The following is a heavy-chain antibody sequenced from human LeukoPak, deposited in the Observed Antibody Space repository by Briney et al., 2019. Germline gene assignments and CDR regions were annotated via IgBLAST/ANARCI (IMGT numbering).Heavy chain of an antibody. CDR1: GYTFTDYY. D-gene: IGHD6-6*01. J-gene: IGHJ4*02. V-gene: IGHV1-2*02. CDR3: ARTEDYSSSSDY. CDR2: INPHSGGT. Sequence: ASVKVSCKASGYTFTDYYMHWVRQAPGQGLEWMGWINPHSGGTDHAQKFQGRVTMTRDTSISTAYMELSGLRSDDTAVYYCARTEDYSSSSDYWGQGTLVTVSS.